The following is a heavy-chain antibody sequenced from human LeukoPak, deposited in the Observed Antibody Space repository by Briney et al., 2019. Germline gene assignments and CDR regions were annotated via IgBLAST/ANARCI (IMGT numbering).Heavy chain of an antibody. CDR1: GFTVSSNE. J-gene: IGHJ4*02. Sequence: GGSLRLSCVVSGFTVSSNEMRWVRQAPGKGLEWVSSSSGGSTFYADSRKGRFTISRDNSKNTLHLQMNSVRGEDTAVYYCAKHGLPLVVISAPLDYWGQGTLVTVAS. V-gene: IGHV3-38-3*01. CDR3: AKHGLPLVVISAPLDY. CDR2: SSGGST. D-gene: IGHD2-15*01.